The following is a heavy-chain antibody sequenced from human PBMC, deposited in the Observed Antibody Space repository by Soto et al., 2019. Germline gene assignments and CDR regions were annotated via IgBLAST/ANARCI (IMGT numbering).Heavy chain of an antibody. J-gene: IGHJ4*02. CDR1: GFAFSNYG. D-gene: IGHD6-13*01. Sequence: PGGSLRLSCTASGFAFSNYGIHRVRQAPGRGLEWVAVIWSDGTKKFYAGSVRGRFTISRGNSKNTIYLQMNSLRAEDTAVYYCARDWWEEPAGKETVSQFDYWGQGTLVTVSS. V-gene: IGHV3-33*01. CDR3: ARDWWEEPAGKETVSQFDY. CDR2: IWSDGTKK.